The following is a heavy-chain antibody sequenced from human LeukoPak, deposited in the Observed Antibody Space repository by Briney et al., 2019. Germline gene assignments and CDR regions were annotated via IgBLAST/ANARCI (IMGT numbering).Heavy chain of an antibody. Sequence: PGGSLRLSCAASGFTFSSYSMNWVRQAPGKGLEWVSSISSSSSYIYYADSVKGRFTISRDNAKNSLYLQMNSLRAEDTAVYYCARVRGGSPEYYFDYWGQGTLVTVSS. V-gene: IGHV3-21*01. D-gene: IGHD2-15*01. CDR2: ISSSSSYI. CDR3: ARVRGGSPEYYFDY. CDR1: GFTFSSYS. J-gene: IGHJ4*02.